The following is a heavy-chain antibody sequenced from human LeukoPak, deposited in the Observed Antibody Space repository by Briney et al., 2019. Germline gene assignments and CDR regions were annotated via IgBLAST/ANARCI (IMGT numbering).Heavy chain of an antibody. Sequence: ASVKVSCKASGYTFTDYHIHWVRQAPGQGLEWMGWINPNTGGTNYAQKFQGRFAMTRDTSITTAYMDLSRLRSDDTAVYYCARDIRPRVESFDYWGQGTLVSVSS. CDR2: INPNTGGT. V-gene: IGHV1-2*02. D-gene: IGHD3-3*01. CDR1: GYTFTDYH. CDR3: ARDIRPRVESFDY. J-gene: IGHJ4*02.